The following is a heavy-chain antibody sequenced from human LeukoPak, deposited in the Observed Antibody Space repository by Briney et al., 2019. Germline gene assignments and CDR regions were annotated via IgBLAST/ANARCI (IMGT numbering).Heavy chain of an antibody. V-gene: IGHV1-69*13. CDR1: GGTFIGYA. CDR2: IIPIFGTA. D-gene: IGHD5-24*01. J-gene: IGHJ4*02. CDR3: ASRRDGYNPITC. Sequence: GASVKVSCKASGGTFIGYATSWVRQAPGQGLEWMGGIIPIFGTANYAQKFQGRVTITADESTSTAYMELSSLRSEDTAVYYCASRRDGYNPITCWGQGTLVTVSS.